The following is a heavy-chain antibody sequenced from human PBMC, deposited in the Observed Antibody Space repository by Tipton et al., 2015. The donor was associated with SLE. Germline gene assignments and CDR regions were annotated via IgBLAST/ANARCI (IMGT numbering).Heavy chain of an antibody. CDR1: GYSISTGYY. D-gene: IGHD6-19*01. V-gene: IGHV4-38-2*01. CDR3: ARGWGSG. Sequence: TLSLTCAVSGYSISTGYYWGWIRQPPGKGLEWIGSIYHSGSTYYNPSLKSRVTISVGTSKNQFSLKLSSVTAADTAVYYCARGWGSGWGQGTPVTVSS. J-gene: IGHJ4*02. CDR2: IYHSGST.